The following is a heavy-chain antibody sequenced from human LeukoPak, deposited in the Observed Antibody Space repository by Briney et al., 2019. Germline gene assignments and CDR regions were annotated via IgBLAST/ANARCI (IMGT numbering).Heavy chain of an antibody. CDR2: IYYSGST. V-gene: IGHV4-59*01. CDR3: ARGGVAAKYYFDF. D-gene: IGHD3-10*01. J-gene: IGHJ4*02. CDR1: GGSISSYY. Sequence: SETLSLTCTASGGSISSYYWSWIRQSPGKGLEWIGYIYYSGSTNYNPSLKSRVTLSVDTSKSQISLKLTSVTAADTAVYYCARGGVAAKYYFDFWGQGTLVTVSS.